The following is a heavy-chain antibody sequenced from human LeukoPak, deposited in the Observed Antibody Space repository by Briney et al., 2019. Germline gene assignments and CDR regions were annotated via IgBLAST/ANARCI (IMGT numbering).Heavy chain of an antibody. J-gene: IGHJ4*02. V-gene: IGHV1-8*03. CDR1: GGTFSSYA. D-gene: IGHD4-11*01. Sequence: ASVKVSCKASGGTFSSYAISWVRQAPGQGLEWMGWMNPNSGNTGYAQKFQGRVTITMDTSRSTAYMELSSLRSEDTAVYYCATGSNFYYFDYWGQGTLVTVSS. CDR3: ATGSNFYYFDY. CDR2: MNPNSGNT.